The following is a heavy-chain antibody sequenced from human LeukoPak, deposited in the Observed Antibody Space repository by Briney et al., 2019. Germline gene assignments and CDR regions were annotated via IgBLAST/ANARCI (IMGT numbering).Heavy chain of an antibody. V-gene: IGHV4-34*01. J-gene: IGHJ3*02. D-gene: IGHD2-21*01. CDR1: GGSFSGYY. Sequence: SETLSLTCAVYGGSFSGYYWSWIRQPPGKGLEWIGEINHSGSTNYNPSLKSRVTMSVDTSKNQFSLKLSSVTAADTAVYYCAREFLGETDAFDIWGQGTMVTVSS. CDR3: AREFLGETDAFDI. CDR2: INHSGST.